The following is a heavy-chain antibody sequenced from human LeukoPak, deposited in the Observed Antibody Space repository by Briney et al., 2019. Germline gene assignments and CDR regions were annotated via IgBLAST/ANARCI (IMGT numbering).Heavy chain of an antibody. CDR1: GFTFSSYA. J-gene: IGHJ4*02. Sequence: GGSPRLSCAASGFTFSSYAMSWVRQAPGKGLEWVSAISGSGGSTYYADSVKGRFTISRDNSKNTLYLQMNSLRAEDTAVYYCARGPPIVVVPAAIEGPLDYWGQGTLVTVSS. D-gene: IGHD2-2*01. V-gene: IGHV3-23*01. CDR3: ARGPPIVVVPAAIEGPLDY. CDR2: ISGSGGST.